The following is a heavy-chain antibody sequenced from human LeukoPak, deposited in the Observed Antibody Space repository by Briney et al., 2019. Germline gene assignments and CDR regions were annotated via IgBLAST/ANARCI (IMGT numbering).Heavy chain of an antibody. CDR3: TRDKGRVFDY. V-gene: IGHV4-59*01. Sequence: PSETLSLTCTVSGGSITGYYWSWIRQPPGKGLEWIGYIYYSGNTNYNPSLKSRITISADTSKNQFSLKLSSVTAADTAVYYCTRDKGRVFDYWGQGTLVTVSS. J-gene: IGHJ4*02. CDR2: IYYSGNT. D-gene: IGHD5-24*01. CDR1: GGSITGYY.